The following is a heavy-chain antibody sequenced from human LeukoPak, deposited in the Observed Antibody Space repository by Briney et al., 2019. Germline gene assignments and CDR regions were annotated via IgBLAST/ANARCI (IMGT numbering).Heavy chain of an antibody. Sequence: SETLSLTCTVSGGSISIISSSTYYWGWIRQAPGKGLEWIGSLYYGENSHYNPSLKSRATLSVDTSNNQFSLKLTSVTAADAAVYFCARPLPTAAADTRGYFDYWGQGTVVTVSS. CDR1: GGSISIISSSTYY. CDR3: ARPLPTAAADTRGYFDY. J-gene: IGHJ4*02. V-gene: IGHV4-39*01. D-gene: IGHD6-25*01. CDR2: LYYGENS.